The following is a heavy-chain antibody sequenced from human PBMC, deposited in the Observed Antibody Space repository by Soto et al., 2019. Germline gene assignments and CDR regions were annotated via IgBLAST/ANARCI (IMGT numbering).Heavy chain of an antibody. CDR2: IFSNDEK. CDR1: GFSLSNAGLG. D-gene: IGHD6-13*01. Sequence: QVTVKESGPVLVKPTETLTLTCTVSGFSLSNAGLGVSWIRQPPGKALEWLAHIFSNDEKSYSTSLKSRLTIPKDTSKSQVVLIMTNMDPVDTATYYCASTYSSSWYWFAPWGQGTLVTFSS. J-gene: IGHJ5*02. CDR3: ASTYSSSWYWFAP. V-gene: IGHV2-26*04.